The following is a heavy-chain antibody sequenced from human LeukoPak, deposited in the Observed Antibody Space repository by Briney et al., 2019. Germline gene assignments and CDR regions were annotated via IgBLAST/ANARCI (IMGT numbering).Heavy chain of an antibody. D-gene: IGHD2-15*01. Sequence: ASVKVSCKASGYTFTGYYMHWVRQAPGQGLEWMGWINSNSGGTNYAQKFQGRVTMTRDTSISTAYMELSRLTSDDTAVYYCARDWPGISLHFDLWGRGTLITVSS. CDR3: ARDWPGISLHFDL. CDR2: INSNSGGT. J-gene: IGHJ2*01. CDR1: GYTFTGYY. V-gene: IGHV1-2*02.